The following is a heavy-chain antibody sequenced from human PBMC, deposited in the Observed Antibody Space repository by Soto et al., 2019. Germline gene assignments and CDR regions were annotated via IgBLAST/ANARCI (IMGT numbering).Heavy chain of an antibody. J-gene: IGHJ6*02. CDR2: IIPVFRSA. V-gene: IGHV1-69*13. Sequence: SVKVSCKASGGTFNKFAFSWVRQAPGQGFEWMGGIIPVFRSANYAQRFRGRITITADEYTSAVYLYLNDLRSDDTAVYYCARRYCASDNCPLFYYFVDLWGLGTTVTVSS. CDR3: ARRYCASDNCPLFYYFVDL. D-gene: IGHD2-21*02. CDR1: GGTFNKFA.